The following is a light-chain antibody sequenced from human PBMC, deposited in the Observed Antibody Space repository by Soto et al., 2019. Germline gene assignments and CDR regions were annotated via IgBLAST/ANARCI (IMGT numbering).Light chain of an antibody. CDR1: SSDVGGYKY. CDR2: DVS. Sequence: QSALTQPASVSGSPGQSITISCTGTSSDVGGYKYVSWYQQHPGKDPKLMIYDVSNRPSGVSNRFSGSKSGNTASLTISGLQYEDEADYYCSSYTSSSSYVFGSGTKVTVL. V-gene: IGLV2-14*03. J-gene: IGLJ1*01. CDR3: SSYTSSSSYV.